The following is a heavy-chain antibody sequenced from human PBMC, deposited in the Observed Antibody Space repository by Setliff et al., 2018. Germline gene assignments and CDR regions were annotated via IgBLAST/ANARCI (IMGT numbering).Heavy chain of an antibody. D-gene: IGHD6-19*01. CDR2: ISSGGSTI. CDR1: GFTFSNYN. V-gene: IGHV3-48*04. J-gene: IGHJ4*02. Sequence: GGSLRLSCADPGFTFSNYNMNWVRQAPGKGLEWISYISSGGSTIFYADSVKGRFTISRDNAKNSLYLQMNSLRAEDTAVYYCAKDRSSGWPDIDYWGQGTLVTVSS. CDR3: AKDRSSGWPDIDY.